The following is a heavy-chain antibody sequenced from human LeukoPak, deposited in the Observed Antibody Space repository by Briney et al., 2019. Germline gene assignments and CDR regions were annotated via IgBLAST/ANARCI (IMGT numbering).Heavy chain of an antibody. J-gene: IGHJ4*02. D-gene: IGHD6-19*01. CDR1: GFTFSSYS. CDR3: ARVRLSRAVAGTDFDY. V-gene: IGHV3-48*01. CDR2: ISSSSSTI. Sequence: GGSLRLSCAASGFTFSSYSMNWVRQAPGKGLEWVSYISSSSSTIYYADSVKGRFTISRDNAKNSLYLQMNSLRAEDTAVYYCARVRLSRAVAGTDFDYWGQGTLVTVSS.